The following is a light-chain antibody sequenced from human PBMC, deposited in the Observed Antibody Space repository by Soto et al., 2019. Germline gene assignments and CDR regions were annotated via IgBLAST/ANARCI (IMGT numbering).Light chain of an antibody. CDR3: QSYDSSLSGVV. V-gene: IGLV1-40*01. Sequence: QLVLTQPPSVSGAPGQRVAISCTGSSSNIGAGYDVQWYQQLPGTAPKLLVYSDVYGNNNRPSGVPDRFSGSKSGTSASLAITGLQTDDEADYYCQSYDSSLSGVVFGGGTKLTVL. J-gene: IGLJ2*01. CDR1: SSNIGAGYD. CDR2: GNN.